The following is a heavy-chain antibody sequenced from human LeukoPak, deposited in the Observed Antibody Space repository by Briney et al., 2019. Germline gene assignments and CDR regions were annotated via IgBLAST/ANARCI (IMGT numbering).Heavy chain of an antibody. J-gene: IGHJ4*02. V-gene: IGHV1-18*01. CDR3: AREIQPSGSDY. Sequence: ASVKVSCKASGYTFTSYGISWVRQAPGQGLEWMGWISAYNGNTSYAQKFQGRVTMTRDMSTSTVYMELSSLRSEDTAVYYCAREIQPSGSDYWGQGTLVTVSS. D-gene: IGHD2-15*01. CDR1: GYTFTSYG. CDR2: ISAYNGNT.